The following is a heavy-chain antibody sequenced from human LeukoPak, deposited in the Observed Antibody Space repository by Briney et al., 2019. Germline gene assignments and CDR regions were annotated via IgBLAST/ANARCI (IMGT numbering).Heavy chain of an antibody. J-gene: IGHJ4*02. D-gene: IGHD5-18*01. CDR2: IIPIFGTA. CDR3: ARDRGRGYSYGYDLDY. Sequence: SVKVSCKASGGTFSSYAISWVRQAPGQGLEWMGRIIPIFGTANYAQKFQGRVTITTDGSTSTAYMELSSLRSEDTAVYYCARDRGRGYSYGYDLDYWGQGTLVTVSS. V-gene: IGHV1-69*05. CDR1: GGTFSSYA.